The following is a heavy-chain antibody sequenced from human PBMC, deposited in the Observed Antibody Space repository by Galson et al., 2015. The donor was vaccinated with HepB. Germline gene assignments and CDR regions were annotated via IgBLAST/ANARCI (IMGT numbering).Heavy chain of an antibody. CDR3: AKVLGYCSGGSCYTIGYYYYGMDV. J-gene: IGHJ6*02. CDR1: GFTFSSHG. V-gene: IGHV3-30*18. CDR2: ISYDGSNK. D-gene: IGHD2-15*01. Sequence: SLRLSCPASGFTFSSHGMHWVRQAPGKGLEWVAVISYDGSNKYYADSVKGRFTISRDNSKNTLYLQLNSLRAEDTAVYYCAKVLGYCSGGSCYTIGYYYYGMDVWGQGTTVTVSS.